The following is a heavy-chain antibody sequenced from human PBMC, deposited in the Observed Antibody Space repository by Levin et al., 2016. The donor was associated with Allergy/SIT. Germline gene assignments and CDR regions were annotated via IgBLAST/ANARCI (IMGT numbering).Heavy chain of an antibody. Sequence: SETLSLTCAVSGGSISSSNWWSWVRQPPGKGLEWIGEIYHSGSTNYNPSLKSRVTISVDKSKNQFSLKLSSVTAADTAVYYCARDRGDNLSSGWGTLYYYGMDVWGQGTTVTVSS. J-gene: IGHJ6*02. CDR3: ARDRGDNLSSGWGTLYYYGMDV. D-gene: IGHD6-19*01. CDR2: IYHSGST. CDR1: GGSISSSNW. V-gene: IGHV4-4*02.